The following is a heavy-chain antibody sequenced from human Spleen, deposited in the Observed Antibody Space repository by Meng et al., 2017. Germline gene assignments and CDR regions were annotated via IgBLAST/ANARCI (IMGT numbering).Heavy chain of an antibody. CDR2: ISAGGRTI. J-gene: IGHJ4*02. D-gene: IGHD4-23*01. V-gene: IGHV3-48*03. CDR3: ARDVETVAGIFDY. CDR1: GFTFSNYE. Sequence: GESLKISCVASGFTFSNYEMNWVRQAPGKGLEWVSYISAGGRTIYHADSVKGRFTISRDNAKNSLYLQMNSLRAEDTAVYYCARDVETVAGIFDYWGQGTLVTVSS.